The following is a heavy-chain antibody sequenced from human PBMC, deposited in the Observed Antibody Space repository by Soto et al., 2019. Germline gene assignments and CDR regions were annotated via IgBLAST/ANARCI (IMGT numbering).Heavy chain of an antibody. D-gene: IGHD6-19*01. CDR2: ISYDGSEK. CDR1: GFSFSKYG. Sequence: PGGSLRLSCGASGFSFSKYGMHWVRQAPGEGLEWLSLISYDGSEKWYAESVKGRFTISRDNSKNTLYLQMNSLRGDDTAVYFCAKGYEVSPPVASAWYSNYFYGVDVWGRGTMVTVSS. J-gene: IGHJ6*02. CDR3: AKGYEVSPPVASAWYSNYFYGVDV. V-gene: IGHV3-30*18.